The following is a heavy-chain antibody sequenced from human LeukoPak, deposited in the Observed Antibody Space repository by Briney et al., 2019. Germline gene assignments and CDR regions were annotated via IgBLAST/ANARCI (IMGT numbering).Heavy chain of an antibody. V-gene: IGHV3-73*01. D-gene: IGHD1-26*01. CDR3: TRHSYGTGATNGY. Sequence: PGGSLRLSCAASGFTLSGSAMHWVRQASGKGLEWVGRIRSKANSYATAYAASVKGRFTISRDDSKNTAYLQMNSLKTEDTAVYYCTRHSYGTGATNGYWGQGTLVTVSS. CDR1: GFTLSGSA. CDR2: IRSKANSYAT. J-gene: IGHJ4*02.